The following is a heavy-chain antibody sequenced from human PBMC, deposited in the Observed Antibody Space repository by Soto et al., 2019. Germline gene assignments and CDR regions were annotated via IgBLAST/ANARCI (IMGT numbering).Heavy chain of an antibody. CDR3: ARERSSGAFAI. Sequence: QVQLVQSGAEVKKPGASVKVSCKTSGYTFTSYDINWVRQATGQGLEWMGWMNPNSGNTAYAQKSQXXVTMTRNTSISAAYMELSSLRSEDTAVYYCARERSSGAFAIWGQGTMVTVSS. D-gene: IGHD1-26*01. J-gene: IGHJ3*02. V-gene: IGHV1-8*01. CDR1: GYTFTSYD. CDR2: MNPNSGNT.